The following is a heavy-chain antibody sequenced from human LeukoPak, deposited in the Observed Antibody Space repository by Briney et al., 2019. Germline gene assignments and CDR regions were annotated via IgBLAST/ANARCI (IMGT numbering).Heavy chain of an antibody. Sequence: GGSLRLSCAASGFTFSSYWMSWVRQVPGKGLEWVANIKQDGSEKYYVDSVKGRFTISRDNAKNSLYLQMNSLRAEDTAVYYCARARLGGSFDYWGQGTLVTVSS. CDR3: ARARLGGSFDY. J-gene: IGHJ4*02. CDR1: GFTFSSYW. CDR2: IKQDGSEK. V-gene: IGHV3-7*01. D-gene: IGHD6-25*01.